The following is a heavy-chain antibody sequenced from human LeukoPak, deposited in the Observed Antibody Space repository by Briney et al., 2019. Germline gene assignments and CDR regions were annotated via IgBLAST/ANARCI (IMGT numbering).Heavy chain of an antibody. CDR2: IYYSGST. Sequence: PSETLSLTCTVSGGSISSYYWSWIRQPPGKGLEWIGYIYYSGSTNYNPSLKSRVTISVDTSKNQFSLKLSSVTAADTAVYYCARHAYYGSGFDPWGQGTLVTVSS. J-gene: IGHJ5*02. CDR3: ARHAYYGSGFDP. D-gene: IGHD3-10*01. CDR1: GGSISSYY. V-gene: IGHV4-59*08.